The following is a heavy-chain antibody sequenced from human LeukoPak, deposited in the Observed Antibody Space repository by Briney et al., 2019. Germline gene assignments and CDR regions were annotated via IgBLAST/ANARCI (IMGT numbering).Heavy chain of an antibody. CDR1: GFTFSSYS. J-gene: IGHJ5*02. V-gene: IGHV4-34*01. CDR2: INHSGST. CDR3: ARRLPKIQLWSNWFDP. Sequence: GSLRLSCAASGFTFSSYSMNWIRQPPGKGLEWIGEINHSGSTNYNPSLKSRVTISVDTSKNQFSLKLSSVTAADTAVYYCARRLPKIQLWSNWFDPWGQGTLVTVSS. D-gene: IGHD5-18*01.